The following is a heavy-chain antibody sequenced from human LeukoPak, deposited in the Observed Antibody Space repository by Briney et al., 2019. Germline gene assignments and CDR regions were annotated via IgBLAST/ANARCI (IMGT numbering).Heavy chain of an antibody. J-gene: IGHJ4*02. CDR2: IYNSGST. CDR1: RGSISSSSYY. V-gene: IGHV4-39*01. D-gene: IGHD2-15*01. CDR3: ARHSGYCSGGSCYYYYFDY. Sequence: SETLSLTCTVPRGSISSSSYYSGCIRHPPRKGLEWIGSIYNSGSTYYNPSLKSRVTISVATSKNQFSLKLSSVTAADTAVYYCARHSGYCSGGSCYYYYFDYWGQGTLVTVSS.